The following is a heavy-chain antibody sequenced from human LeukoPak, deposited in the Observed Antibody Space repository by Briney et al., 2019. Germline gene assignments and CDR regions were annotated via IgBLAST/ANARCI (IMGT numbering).Heavy chain of an antibody. CDR1: GGSISSGNYH. Sequence: SETLSLTCTVSGGSISSGNYHWIWIRQPAGKGLEWIGRIYSSGNTNYNPSLKSRVTISVDTSKNQFSLKLSSVTAADTAVYYCARAPYGSGFDYWGQGTLVTVSS. V-gene: IGHV4-61*02. D-gene: IGHD3-10*01. CDR3: ARAPYGSGFDY. CDR2: IYSSGNT. J-gene: IGHJ4*02.